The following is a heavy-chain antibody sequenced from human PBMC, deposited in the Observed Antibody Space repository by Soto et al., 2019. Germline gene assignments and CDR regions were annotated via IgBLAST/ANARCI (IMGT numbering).Heavy chain of an antibody. V-gene: IGHV1-46*01. CDR3: ARDVTMIVVVSHDSTWFDP. D-gene: IGHD3-22*01. J-gene: IGHJ5*02. CDR2: INPSGGST. CDR1: GYTFTSYY. Sequence: ASVKVSCKASGYTFTSYYMHWVRQAPGQGLEWMGIINPSGGSTSYAQKFQGRVTMTRDTSTSTVYMELSSLRSEDTAVYYCARDVTMIVVVSHDSTWFDPWGQGTLVTVSS.